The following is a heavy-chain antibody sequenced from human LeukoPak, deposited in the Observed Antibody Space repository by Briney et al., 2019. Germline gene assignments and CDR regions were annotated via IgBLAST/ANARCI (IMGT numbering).Heavy chain of an antibody. D-gene: IGHD3-10*01. CDR2: INHIGST. CDR3: ARDHYPYYGMDV. CDR1: GGSVSVYY. Sequence: SESLSLTCPVYGGSVSVYYWGWIRQPPGKWREWIGEINHIGSTNYNPSLKSRVTISVDTSKTQFSLKMRSVTAADTDVYYCARDHYPYYGMDVWGQGTTVTVSS. V-gene: IGHV4-34*01. J-gene: IGHJ6*02.